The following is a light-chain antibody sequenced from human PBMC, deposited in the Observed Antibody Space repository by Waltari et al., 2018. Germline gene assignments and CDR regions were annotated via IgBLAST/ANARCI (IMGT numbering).Light chain of an antibody. J-gene: IGKJ1*01. Sequence: IQMTQSPSTLSASVGDRVTVPCRASQHIRLWLAWYQQKPGKAPKLLIYRASSLESGVPSRFSGGGSGTEFTLTISSLQPDDFAIYYCQQYNNYPWTFGQGTKVEI. CDR2: RAS. V-gene: IGKV1-5*03. CDR1: QHIRLW. CDR3: QQYNNYPWT.